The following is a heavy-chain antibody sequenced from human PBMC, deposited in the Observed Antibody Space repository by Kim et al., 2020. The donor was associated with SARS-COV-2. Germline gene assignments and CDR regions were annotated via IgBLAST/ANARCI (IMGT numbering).Heavy chain of an antibody. CDR2: RYAT. V-gene: IGHV3-73*01. D-gene: IGHD6-6*01. CDR3: ARPSSSGDC. Sequence: RYATAYPTSVQGKFHISNDDSKNTANLQMSSMKTEDTAVYYCARPSSSGDCWGQGTLVTVSS. J-gene: IGHJ4*02.